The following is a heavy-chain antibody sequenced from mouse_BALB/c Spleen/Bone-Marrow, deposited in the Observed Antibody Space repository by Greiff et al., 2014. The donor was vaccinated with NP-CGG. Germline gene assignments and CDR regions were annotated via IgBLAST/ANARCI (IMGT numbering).Heavy chain of an antibody. J-gene: IGHJ4*01. CDR3: ARTDGYSAMDY. D-gene: IGHD2-3*01. Sequence: VQLQQSGPELVKPGASVKISCEASGYSFSISSMNWVKQRPGQGLEWIGRIYPGDGDTYYNGQFKGKATLTADKSSSTAYMQLSSLTSVDAAVYFCARTDGYSAMDYWGQGTSVTVSS. CDR2: IYPGDGDT. V-gene: IGHV1-82*01. CDR1: GYSFSISS.